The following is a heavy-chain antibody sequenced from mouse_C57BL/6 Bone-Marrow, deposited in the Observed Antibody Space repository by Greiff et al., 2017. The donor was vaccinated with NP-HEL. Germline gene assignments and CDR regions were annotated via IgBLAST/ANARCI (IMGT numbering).Heavy chain of an antibody. CDR3: AGSVVADY. V-gene: IGHV1-59*01. CDR2: IDPSDSYT. Sequence: QVQLQQPGAELVRPGTSVKLSCKASGYTFTSYWMHWVKQRPGQGLEWIGVIDPSDSYTNYNQKFKGKATLTVDTSSSTAYMQLSSLTSEDSAVYYCAGSVVADYWGQGTTLTVSS. J-gene: IGHJ2*01. CDR1: GYTFTSYW. D-gene: IGHD1-1*01.